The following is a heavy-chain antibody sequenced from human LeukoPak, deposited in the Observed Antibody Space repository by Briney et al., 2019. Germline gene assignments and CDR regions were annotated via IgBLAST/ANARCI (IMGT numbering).Heavy chain of an antibody. J-gene: IGHJ4*02. CDR2: IWYDGRDK. Sequence: AGGSLRLSCAASGFTFSGCGMHWVRQAPGKGLEWVAFIWYDGRDKYYADPVKGRFTISRDNSKNTLYLQMNSLRAEDTAMYYCAKDPYSYGSYFDYWGQGTLVTVSS. CDR3: AKDPYSYGSYFDY. V-gene: IGHV3-30*02. CDR1: GFTFSGCG. D-gene: IGHD5-18*01.